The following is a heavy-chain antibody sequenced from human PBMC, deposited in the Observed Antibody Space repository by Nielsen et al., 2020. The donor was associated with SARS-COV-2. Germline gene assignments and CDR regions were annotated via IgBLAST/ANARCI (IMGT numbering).Heavy chain of an antibody. J-gene: IGHJ4*02. V-gene: IGHV3-11*05. D-gene: IGHD5-24*01. CDR1: GFTFSDYY. CDR2: MSSSGYT. Sequence: GGSLRLSCAASGFTFSDYYMSWIRQAPAKGLGWVSYMSSSGYTNYVDAVKGRFTISRDNAKNSLYLQMNSLRAEDTAVYYCAREGRKLPLDYWGQGTLVTVSS. CDR3: AREGRKLPLDY.